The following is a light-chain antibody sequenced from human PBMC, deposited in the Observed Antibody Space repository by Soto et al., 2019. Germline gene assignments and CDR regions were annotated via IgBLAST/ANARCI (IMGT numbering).Light chain of an antibody. CDR2: QAS. Sequence: DIQMTQSPSILSASVKDRVSITCRASQSIGTWLAWYQQKPGKPPKFLIYQASSLESGVPSRFSGSGSGTEFNLTISSLQPDDFATYYCQHYSGYPWTFGQGTKVEIK. CDR1: QSIGTW. J-gene: IGKJ1*01. CDR3: QHYSGYPWT. V-gene: IGKV1-5*03.